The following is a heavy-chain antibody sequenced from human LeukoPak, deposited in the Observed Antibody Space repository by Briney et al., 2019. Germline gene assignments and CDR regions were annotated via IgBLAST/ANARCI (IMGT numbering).Heavy chain of an antibody. CDR3: ARELDSSPAFDY. J-gene: IGHJ4*02. D-gene: IGHD5-18*01. CDR1: GFTFSSYS. V-gene: IGHV3-48*04. Sequence: PGGSLRLSCAASGFTFSSYSMNWVRQAPGKGLEWVSYITNSGSTIHYADSVKGRFTISRDNAKNSLYLQMNSLRVEDTAVYYCARELDSSPAFDYWGQGTLVTVSS. CDR2: ITNSGSTI.